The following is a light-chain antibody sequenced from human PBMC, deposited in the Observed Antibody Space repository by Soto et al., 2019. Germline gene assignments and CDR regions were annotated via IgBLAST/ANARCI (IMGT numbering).Light chain of an antibody. CDR2: DVS. CDR3: WLYAGASYV. V-gene: IGLV2-23*02. J-gene: IGLJ1*01. Sequence: QSDLTQPASVSGSPGQSITISCTGTSSDVGNYNLVSWYQQHPGKAPKLMIYDVSKRPSGVSNRFSGSKSGNTASLTISGLQADDEADDYCWLYAGASYVARPGTKDTVL. CDR1: SSDVGNYNL.